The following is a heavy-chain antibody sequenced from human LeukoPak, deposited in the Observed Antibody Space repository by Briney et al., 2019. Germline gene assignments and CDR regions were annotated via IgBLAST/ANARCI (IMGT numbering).Heavy chain of an antibody. CDR3: AGGYSYGWNYMDV. CDR2: IYYSGST. D-gene: IGHD5-18*01. Sequence: SETLSLTCTVSGGSLSSSSYYWGWIRQPPGRGLEGVGSIYYSGSTYYNPSLKSRVTISVDTSKNQFSLKLSSVTAADTAVYYCAGGYSYGWNYMDVWGKGTTVTISS. J-gene: IGHJ6*03. V-gene: IGHV4-39*07. CDR1: GGSLSSSSYY.